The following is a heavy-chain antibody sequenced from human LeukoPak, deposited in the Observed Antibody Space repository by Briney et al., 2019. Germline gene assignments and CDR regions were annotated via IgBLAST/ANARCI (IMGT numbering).Heavy chain of an antibody. CDR2: ISGSGGTT. D-gene: IGHD2-2*01. V-gene: IGHV3-23*01. J-gene: IGHJ5*02. CDR1: GFTFSSYA. CDR3: AKEGGSSTFFWFDP. Sequence: GVSLRLSCAASGFTFSSYAMSWVRQAPGKGLEWVSAISGSGGTTYYADSVKGRFTISRDNSKNTLYLQMNSLRAEDTAVYYCAKEGGSSTFFWFDPWGQGTLVTVSS.